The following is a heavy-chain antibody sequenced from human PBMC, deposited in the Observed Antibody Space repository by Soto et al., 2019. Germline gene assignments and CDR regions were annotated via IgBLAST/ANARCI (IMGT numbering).Heavy chain of an antibody. CDR1: GYTFAAYA. Sequence: QVPFVQSGAEVKKPGASVKVSCKASGYTFAAYAIHWVRQAPGQSLEWMGWINAGNGDTKYSQKFQGRVTLTTDTSASTAYMDINSLTTDDTAVYYCARDRWVTTLTFDKWGQGTLVIVSS. J-gene: IGHJ4*02. CDR3: ARDRWVTTLTFDK. D-gene: IGHD4-17*01. V-gene: IGHV1-3*01. CDR2: INAGNGDT.